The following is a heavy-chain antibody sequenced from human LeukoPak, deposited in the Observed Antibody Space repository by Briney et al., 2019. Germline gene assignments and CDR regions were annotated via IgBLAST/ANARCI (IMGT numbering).Heavy chain of an antibody. CDR2: IYPGDSDT. J-gene: IGHJ6*03. CDR1: GYKLTNNW. V-gene: IGHV5-51*01. D-gene: IGHD2-15*01. Sequence: GESLKISCKISGYKLTNNWIGWVRQVPGKGLEWMGLIYPGDSDTRYSPSFQGQVTISADKSISTAYLQWSSLKASDTAMYYCARLGRTCSGGSCYSFPPRYYYYYMDVWGKGTTVTVSS. CDR3: ARLGRTCSGGSCYSFPPRYYYYYMDV.